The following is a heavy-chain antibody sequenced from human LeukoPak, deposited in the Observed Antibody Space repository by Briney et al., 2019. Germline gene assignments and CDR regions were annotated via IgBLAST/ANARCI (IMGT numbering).Heavy chain of an antibody. D-gene: IGHD7-27*01. V-gene: IGHV3-23*05. J-gene: IGHJ4*02. CDR2: IGSDNKP. CDR3: ARAPTNWVYFDS. Sequence: GGSLRLSCEASGFTFSAYAMTWVRQAPGKGLEWVSSIGSDNKPHYSESVKGRFAISRDNSKNTLFLQLNSLRAEDTAVYYCARAPTNWVYFDSWGQGTLVTVSS. CDR1: GFTFSAYA.